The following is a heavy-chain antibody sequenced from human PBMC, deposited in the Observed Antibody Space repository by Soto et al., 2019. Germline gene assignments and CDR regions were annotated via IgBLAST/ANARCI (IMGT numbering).Heavy chain of an antibody. J-gene: IGHJ4*02. V-gene: IGHV3-21*01. D-gene: IGHD6-13*01. CDR2: ISSSSSYI. CDR1: GFTFSSYS. CDR3: ARAELLDSSSWYWDPYPYYFDY. Sequence: KPGGSLRLSCAASGFTFSSYSMNWVRQAPGKGLEWVSSISSSSSYIYYADSVKGRFTISRDNAKNSLYLQMNSLRAEDTAVYYCARAELLDSSSWYWDPYPYYFDYWGQGTLVTVSS.